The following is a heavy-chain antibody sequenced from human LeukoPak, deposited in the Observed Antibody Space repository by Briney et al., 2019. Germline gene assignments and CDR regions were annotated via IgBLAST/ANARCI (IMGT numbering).Heavy chain of an antibody. Sequence: ASVKVPCKASGYTFTSYGISWVRQAPGQGLEWMGWISAYNGNTNYAQKLQGRVTMTTDTSTSTAYMELRSLRSDDTAVYYCARSYGGAPRPLIDYWGQGTLVTVSS. CDR2: ISAYNGNT. D-gene: IGHD3-10*01. CDR1: GYTFTSYG. J-gene: IGHJ4*02. CDR3: ARSYGGAPRPLIDY. V-gene: IGHV1-18*01.